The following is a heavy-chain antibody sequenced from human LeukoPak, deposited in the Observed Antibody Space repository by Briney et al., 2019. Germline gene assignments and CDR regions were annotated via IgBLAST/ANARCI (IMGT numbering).Heavy chain of an antibody. D-gene: IGHD2-15*01. CDR1: GFTFSNYW. CDR3: TRDYCSDGRCFSGRGH. V-gene: IGHV3-74*01. J-gene: IGHJ4*02. Sequence: GGSLRLSCAASGFTFSNYWMYWVRRVPGMGLVWVARINSNGSVRNYADSVQGRFTVSRDNAKSTLYLQMNSLRAEDTAVYFCTRDYCSDGRCFSGRGHWGQGTLVPVSS. CDR2: INSNGSVR.